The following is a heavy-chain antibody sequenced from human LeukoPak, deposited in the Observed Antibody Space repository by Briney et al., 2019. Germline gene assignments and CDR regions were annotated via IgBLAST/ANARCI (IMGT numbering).Heavy chain of an antibody. D-gene: IGHD3-22*01. J-gene: IGHJ4*02. CDR1: GFTFSSYG. CDR2: IRYDGSNK. Sequence: GGSLRLSCAASGFTFSSYGMHWVRQAPGKGLEWVAFIRYDGSNKYYADSVKGRFTISRDNSKNTLYLQMNSLRAEDTAVYYCAKDYHYYDSSGYPDYWGQGTLVTVSS. CDR3: AKDYHYYDSSGYPDY. V-gene: IGHV3-30*02.